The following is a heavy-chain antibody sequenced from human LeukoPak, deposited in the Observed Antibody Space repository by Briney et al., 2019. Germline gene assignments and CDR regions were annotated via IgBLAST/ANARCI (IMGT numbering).Heavy chain of an antibody. CDR1: GFTFTSHG. V-gene: IGHV3-30*02. J-gene: IGHJ4*02. CDR3: AREDTVLTPGY. D-gene: IGHD4-23*01. CDR2: IQHDGSNK. Sequence: GGSLRLSCVVSGFTFTSHGMHWIRQAPGKGLEWVAFIQHDGSNKYHADSVKGRFTISRDNSKNTLYLEMNSLRVEDTALYYCAREDTVLTPGYWGQGTLVTVSS.